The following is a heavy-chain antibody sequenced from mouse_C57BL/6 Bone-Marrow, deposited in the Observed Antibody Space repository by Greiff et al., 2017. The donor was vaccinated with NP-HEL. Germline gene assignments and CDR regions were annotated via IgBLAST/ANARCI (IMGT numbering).Heavy chain of an antibody. D-gene: IGHD2-4*01. CDR2: INPNNGGT. Sequence: DVQLQESGPELVKPGASVKISCKASGYTFTDYYMNWVKQSHGKSLEWIGDINPNNGGTSYNQKFKGKATLTVDKSSSTAYMELRSLTSEDSAVYYCARLGDYDPSYWYFDVWGTGTTVTVSS. CDR3: ARLGDYDPSYWYFDV. J-gene: IGHJ1*03. CDR1: GYTFTDYY. V-gene: IGHV1-26*01.